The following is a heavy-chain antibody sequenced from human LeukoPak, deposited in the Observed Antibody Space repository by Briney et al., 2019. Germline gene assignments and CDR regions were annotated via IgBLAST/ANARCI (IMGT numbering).Heavy chain of an antibody. CDR2: MNPNSGNT. D-gene: IGHD2-15*01. CDR1: GYTFTSYD. J-gene: IGHJ6*03. CDR3: ARGVVGTYYYYYMDV. V-gene: IGHV1-8*01. Sequence: ASVKVSCKASGYTFTSYDINWVRQATGQGLEWMGWMNPNSGNTGYAQKFQGRVTMTRNTSISTAYMELSSLRSEDTAVYYCARGVVGTYYYYYMDVWGKGTTVTVSS.